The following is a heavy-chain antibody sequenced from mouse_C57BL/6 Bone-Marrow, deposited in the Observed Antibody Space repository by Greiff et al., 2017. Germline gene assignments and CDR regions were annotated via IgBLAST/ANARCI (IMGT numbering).Heavy chain of an antibody. CDR2: IDPSDSYT. Sequence: VQLQQPGAELVMPGASVKLSCKASGYTFTSYWMHWVKQRPGQGLEWIGEIDPSDSYTNYNQKFKGKSTLTEDKSSSTAYMQLSSLTSEDSAVYYCARESLYYYGPFDYWGQGTTLTVSS. D-gene: IGHD1-1*01. CDR1: GYTFTSYW. CDR3: ARESLYYYGPFDY. J-gene: IGHJ2*01. V-gene: IGHV1-69*01.